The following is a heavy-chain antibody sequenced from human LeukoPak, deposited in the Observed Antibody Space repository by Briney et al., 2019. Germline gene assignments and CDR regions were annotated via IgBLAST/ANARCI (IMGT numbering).Heavy chain of an antibody. CDR2: ISFSGSSI. D-gene: IGHD2-15*01. Sequence: GGSLRLSCAASGFTFSTYSLTWVRQAPGKGLEWVSYISFSGSSIDYADSLKGRFTISRDNAKNPLYLQMNSLRAEDTAVHYCARLGCSGGSCYFRYYFDYWGQGTLVTVSS. CDR1: GFTFSTYS. J-gene: IGHJ4*02. CDR3: ARLGCSGGSCYFRYYFDY. V-gene: IGHV3-21*01.